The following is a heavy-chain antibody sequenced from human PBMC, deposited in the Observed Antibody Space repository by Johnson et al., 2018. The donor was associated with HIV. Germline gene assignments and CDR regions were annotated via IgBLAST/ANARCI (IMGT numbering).Heavy chain of an antibody. V-gene: IGHV3-11*04. CDR1: GFTFSDYY. D-gene: IGHD3-9*01. J-gene: IGHJ3*02. Sequence: QVQLVESGGGLVKPGGSLRLSCAASGFTFSDYYMNWIRQAPGKGLEWVSSISSSGTTMYYSDSVKGRFTISRDNANNSLHLQMNLLRAEDTAVYYCARESDILTGYPNAFDIWGQGTMVTVSS. CDR3: ARESDILTGYPNAFDI. CDR2: ISSSGTTM.